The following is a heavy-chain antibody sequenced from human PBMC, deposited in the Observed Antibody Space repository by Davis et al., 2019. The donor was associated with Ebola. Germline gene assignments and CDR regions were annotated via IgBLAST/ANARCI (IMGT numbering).Heavy chain of an antibody. Sequence: PGGSLRLSCAASRFTFKDYAMSWVRQAAGKGPEWASSISGNAHRTYYGHSVKGRFTISRDNSKNTLYLQMDSLTAEDTAIYYCAKEILGSTVFVTWGQGTLVTVSS. CDR2: ISGNAHRT. CDR1: RFTFKDYA. CDR3: AKEILGSTVFVT. D-gene: IGHD1-26*01. V-gene: IGHV3-23*01. J-gene: IGHJ5*02.